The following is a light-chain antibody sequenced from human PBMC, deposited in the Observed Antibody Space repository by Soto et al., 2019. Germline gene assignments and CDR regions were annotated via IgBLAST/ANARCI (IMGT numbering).Light chain of an antibody. CDR2: GAS. Sequence: EIVLAQSPGTLSLSPGERAILSCRASQSVSSSYLAWYQQKPGQAPRLLIFGASSRATGIPDRFSGGGSGTDFALTISRLEPEDFAVYFCQQYAYSPPTFGPGTKVDI. V-gene: IGKV3-20*01. CDR3: QQYAYSPPT. CDR1: QSVSSSY. J-gene: IGKJ3*01.